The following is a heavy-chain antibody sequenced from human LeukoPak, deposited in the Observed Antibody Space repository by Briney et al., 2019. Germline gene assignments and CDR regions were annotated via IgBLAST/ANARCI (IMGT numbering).Heavy chain of an antibody. V-gene: IGHV4-31*03. CDR2: LYYNGRT. CDR1: GGSISSDDYY. D-gene: IGHD4-11*01. CDR3: ARYTAQYYFDS. Sequence: SQTLSLTCTVSGGSISSDDYYWNWIRQHPGKGLEWIGYLYYNGRTFYNPSLMSRVTISIDSSRTQFSLQLNSVTAADTAVYYCARYTAQYYFDSWGQGTLVTVSS. J-gene: IGHJ4*02.